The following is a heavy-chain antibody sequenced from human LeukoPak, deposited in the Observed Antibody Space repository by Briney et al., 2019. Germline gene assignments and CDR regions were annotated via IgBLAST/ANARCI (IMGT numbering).Heavy chain of an antibody. V-gene: IGHV5-51*01. CDR3: ARLSGSYRGWFDP. CDR2: IYPGDSDA. J-gene: IGHJ5*02. CDR1: GYTFDSYW. Sequence: GESLKISCQGSGYTFDSYWIGWVRQMPAKGLEWMGIIYPGDSDARYSPSFQGQVTFSADRSISTAYLQWSSLQASDTAMYYCARLSGSYRGWFDPWGRGTLVTVSS. D-gene: IGHD1-26*01.